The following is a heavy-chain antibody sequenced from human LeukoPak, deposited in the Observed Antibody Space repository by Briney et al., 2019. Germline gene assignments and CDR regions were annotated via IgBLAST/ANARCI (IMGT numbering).Heavy chain of an antibody. D-gene: IGHD6-19*01. CDR1: GFTFSGYW. CDR3: AREGYSSAWYGGYGMDV. J-gene: IGHJ6*02. V-gene: IGHV3-74*01. Sequence: GGSLRLSCAASGFTFSGYWMHWVRQGPGSGPVWVSCISGDGSDTLYADSVKGRFTISRDNAKNSLYLQMNSLRAEDTAVYYCAREGYSSAWYGGYGMDVWGQGTTVTVSS. CDR2: ISGDGSDT.